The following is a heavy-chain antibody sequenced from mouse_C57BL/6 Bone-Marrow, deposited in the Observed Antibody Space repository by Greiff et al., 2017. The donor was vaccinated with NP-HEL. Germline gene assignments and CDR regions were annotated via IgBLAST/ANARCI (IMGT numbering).Heavy chain of an antibody. J-gene: IGHJ3*01. CDR2: IFPGSGST. D-gene: IGHD1-1*01. CDR1: GYTFTDYY. Sequence: VQLQQSGPELVKPGASVKISCKASGYTFTDYYINWVKQRPGQGLEWIGWIFPGSGSTYYNEKFKGKATLTVDKSSSTAYMLLSSLTSEDSAVYFCARTGVFITTVAPFAYWGQGTLVTVSA. CDR3: ARTGVFITTVAPFAY. V-gene: IGHV1-75*01.